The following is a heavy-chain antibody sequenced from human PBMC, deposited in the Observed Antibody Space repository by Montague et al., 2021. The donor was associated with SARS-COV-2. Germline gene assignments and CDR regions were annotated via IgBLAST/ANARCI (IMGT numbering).Heavy chain of an antibody. V-gene: IGHV3-33*06. J-gene: IGHJ3*02. D-gene: IGHD3-16*01. CDR2: IWYDGSNK. CDR3: AKESVWGAFDI. CDR1: GFPFSSYG. Sequence: SLRLSCAASGFPFSSYGMHWVRQAPGKGLEWVAVIWYDGSNKYYADSVKGRFTISRDNSKNTLYLQMNSLRAEDTAVYYCAKESVWGAFDIWGQGTMVTVSS.